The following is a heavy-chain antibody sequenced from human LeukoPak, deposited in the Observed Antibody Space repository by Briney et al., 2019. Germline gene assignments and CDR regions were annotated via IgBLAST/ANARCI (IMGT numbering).Heavy chain of an antibody. CDR3: ARAHSYSTSSLPGY. J-gene: IGHJ4*02. CDR1: GYTFTGYY. V-gene: IGHV7-4-1*02. Sequence: GASVKVSCKASGYTFTGYYMHWVRQAPGQGLEWMGWINTNTGNPTYAQGFTGRFVFSLDTSVSTAYLQISRLKAEDTAVYYCARAHSYSTSSLPGYWGQGTLVTVSS. CDR2: INTNTGNP. D-gene: IGHD6-6*01.